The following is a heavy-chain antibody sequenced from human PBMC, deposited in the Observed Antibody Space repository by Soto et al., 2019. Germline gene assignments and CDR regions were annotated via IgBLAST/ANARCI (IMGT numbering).Heavy chain of an antibody. J-gene: IGHJ4*02. D-gene: IGHD3-22*01. Sequence: GESLKISCKGSGYSFAGYWITWVRQKPGKGLEWMGRIDPSDSQTYYSPSFRGHVTISVTKSITTVFLQWSSLRASDTAMYYCARQIYDSDTGPNSQYYFDSWGQGNPVTVSS. V-gene: IGHV5-10-1*01. CDR1: GYSFAGYW. CDR3: ARQIYDSDTGPNSQYYFDS. CDR2: IDPSDSQT.